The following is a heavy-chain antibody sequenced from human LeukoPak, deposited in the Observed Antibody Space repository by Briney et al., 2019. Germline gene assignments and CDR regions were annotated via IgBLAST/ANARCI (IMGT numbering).Heavy chain of an antibody. CDR3: ARDRESIYGSGSRYYYYYYMDV. CDR2: IKQDGSEK. J-gene: IGHJ6*03. CDR1: GFTFSSYW. Sequence: PGGSLRLSCAASGFTFSSYWMSWVRQAPGKGLEWVANIKQDGSEKYYVDSVKGRFTISRDNAKNSLYLQMNSLRAEDTAVYYCARDRESIYGSGSRYYYYYYMDVWGKGTTVTASS. D-gene: IGHD3-10*01. V-gene: IGHV3-7*01.